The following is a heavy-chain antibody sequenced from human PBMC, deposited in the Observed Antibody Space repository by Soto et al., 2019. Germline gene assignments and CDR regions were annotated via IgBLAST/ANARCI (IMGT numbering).Heavy chain of an antibody. CDR1: GGSFSGYY. Sequence: PSETLSLTCAVYGGSFSGYYCSWIRQPPGKGLEWIGEINHSGGTNYNPSLKSRVTISVDTSKNQFSLKLSSVTAADTAVYYCARGEPYYFDYWGQGTLVTVSS. CDR2: INHSGGT. V-gene: IGHV4-34*01. J-gene: IGHJ4*02. CDR3: ARGEPYYFDY.